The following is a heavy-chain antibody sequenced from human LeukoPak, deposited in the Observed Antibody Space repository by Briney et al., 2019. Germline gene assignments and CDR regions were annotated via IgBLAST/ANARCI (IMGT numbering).Heavy chain of an antibody. D-gene: IGHD3-3*01. V-gene: IGHV4-34*01. Sequence: SETLSLTCAVYGGSFSGYYWSWIRQPPGKGLEWIGEINHSGSTNYNPSLKSRVTISVDTSKNQFSLGLSSVTAADTAVYYCARGDFWSGYSYYYGMDVWGQGTTVTVSS. CDR2: INHSGST. CDR1: GGSFSGYY. CDR3: ARGDFWSGYSYYYGMDV. J-gene: IGHJ6*02.